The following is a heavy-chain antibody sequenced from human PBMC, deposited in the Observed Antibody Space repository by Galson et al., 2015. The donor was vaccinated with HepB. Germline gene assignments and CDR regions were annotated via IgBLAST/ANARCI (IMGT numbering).Heavy chain of an antibody. CDR1: GGSFNDYS. D-gene: IGHD2/OR15-2a*01. J-gene: IGHJ6*03. CDR3: ARRARGKSLYQLARKQYYYYYIDV. Sequence: SETLSLTCAVCGGSFNDYSWNWIRQSPLKGLEWLGEISPSGNTNYNPSLQGRLTISVDTSKNQFSLELRSVGAADTAVYYCARRARGKSLYQLARKQYYYYYIDVWGKGTTLTVS. CDR2: ISPSGNT. V-gene: IGHV4-34*01.